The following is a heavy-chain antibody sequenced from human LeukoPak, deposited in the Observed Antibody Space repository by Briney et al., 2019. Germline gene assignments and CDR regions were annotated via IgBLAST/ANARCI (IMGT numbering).Heavy chain of an antibody. D-gene: IGHD6-19*01. CDR3: ARDYPEPLGIAVAGRMGY. Sequence: ASVKVSCKASGYXFTGYYIHWVRQAPGQGLEWMVWINPNSGGTNYAQKFQGRVTMTRDTSISTAYMELSRLRSDDTAVYYCARDYPEPLGIAVAGRMGYWGQGTLVTVSS. CDR2: INPNSGGT. CDR1: GYXFTGYY. J-gene: IGHJ4*02. V-gene: IGHV1-2*02.